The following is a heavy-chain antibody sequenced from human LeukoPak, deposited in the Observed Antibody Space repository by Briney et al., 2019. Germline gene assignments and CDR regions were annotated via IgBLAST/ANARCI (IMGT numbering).Heavy chain of an antibody. D-gene: IGHD6-6*01. J-gene: IGHJ5*02. CDR1: GYTFTTYG. V-gene: IGHV1-18*01. CDR3: ARGGSGSSTWFDP. CDR2: ISAYNGDT. Sequence: ASVKVSCKASGYTFTTYGVTWVPQAPGQGLEWMGWISAYNGDTNYAQKLRGRVTMTTDTSTNTAYMELRSLRSDDTAIYYCARGGSGSSTWFDPWGQGTLVTVSS.